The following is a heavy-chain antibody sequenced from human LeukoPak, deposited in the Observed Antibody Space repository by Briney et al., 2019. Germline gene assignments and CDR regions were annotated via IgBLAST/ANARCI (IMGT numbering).Heavy chain of an antibody. V-gene: IGHV4-59*01. CDR1: GGSISSYY. CDR3: ARAGLGQGAY. D-gene: IGHD3/OR15-3a*01. J-gene: IGHJ4*02. Sequence: SETLSLTCTVSGGSISSYYWTWIRQPPGKGPEWIGSIHYSGSTYYNPSLKSRGSISVDTSKNQFSLKLTSVTAADTAVYYCARAGLGQGAYWGQGTLVTVS. CDR2: IHYSGST.